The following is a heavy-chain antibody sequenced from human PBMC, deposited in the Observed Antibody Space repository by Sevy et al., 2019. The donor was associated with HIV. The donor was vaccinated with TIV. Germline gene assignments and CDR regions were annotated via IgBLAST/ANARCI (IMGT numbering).Heavy chain of an antibody. D-gene: IGHD2-2*01. CDR3: ARAYCSSSSCQEGFDY. V-gene: IGHV1-18*01. Sequence: ASLKVSCKASGYTFTNYGINWVRQAPGQGLEWMGWISAYNGNTKYAQKLQGRVTMTTDTSTSTAYMELRSLRSADTAVYYCARAYCSSSSCQEGFDYWGQGTLVTVSS. J-gene: IGHJ4*02. CDR2: ISAYNGNT. CDR1: GYTFTNYG.